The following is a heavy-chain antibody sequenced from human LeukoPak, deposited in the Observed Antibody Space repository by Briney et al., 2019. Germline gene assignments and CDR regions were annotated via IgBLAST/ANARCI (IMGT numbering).Heavy chain of an antibody. J-gene: IGHJ4*02. Sequence: KPGGSLRLSCAASGFTFSSYSMNWVRQAPGKGLEWVSSISSSSSYIYYADSVKGRFTISRDNAKNSLYLQMNSLRAEDTAVYYCAKASHDSSGYYGDYFDYWGQGTLVTVSS. CDR3: AKASHDSSGYYGDYFDY. CDR1: GFTFSSYS. V-gene: IGHV3-21*01. D-gene: IGHD3-22*01. CDR2: ISSSSSYI.